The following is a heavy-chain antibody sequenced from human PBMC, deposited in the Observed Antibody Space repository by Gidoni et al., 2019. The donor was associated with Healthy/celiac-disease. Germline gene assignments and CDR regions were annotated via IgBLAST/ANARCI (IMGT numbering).Heavy chain of an antibody. V-gene: IGHV3-21*01. J-gene: IGHJ3*02. D-gene: IGHD6-19*01. CDR3: ARDSSGWYDDAFDI. CDR1: GFTFSSYS. CDR2: SSSSSSYI. Sequence: EVQLVESGGGLVKPGGSLRLSCAASGFTFSSYSMNWVRQAPGKGLEWVSSSSSSSSYIYYADSVKGRFTISRDNAKNSLYLQMNSLRAEDTAVYYCARDSSGWYDDAFDIWGQGTMVTVSS.